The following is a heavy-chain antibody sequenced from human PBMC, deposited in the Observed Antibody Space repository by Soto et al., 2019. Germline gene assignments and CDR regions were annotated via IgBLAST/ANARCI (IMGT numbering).Heavy chain of an antibody. V-gene: IGHV4-39*01. D-gene: IGHD3-9*01. Sequence: QLQLQESGPGLVKPSETLSLTCTVSGGSISSSTFYWGWIRQPPGKGLEWIGSVYYDGTTYYNPSLRSRVTLSADTSKNLFSLTMSSVTAADTAAYYCAYFDWLPYWDPGTMVTVSS. CDR1: GGSISSSTFY. CDR3: AYFDWLPY. CDR2: VYYDGTT. J-gene: IGHJ4*02.